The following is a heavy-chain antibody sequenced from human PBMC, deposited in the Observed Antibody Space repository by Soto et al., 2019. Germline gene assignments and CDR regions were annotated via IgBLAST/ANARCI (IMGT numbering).Heavy chain of an antibody. J-gene: IGHJ6*02. CDR2: LKSDGRDT. CDR3: ISEMPVPSRCGYYYYSVLDV. CDR1: GFSFNDNW. V-gene: IGHV3-74*01. Sequence: PGGSLRLSCTASGFSFNDNWIHWVRQVPGKGLMWVSRLKSDGRDTIYADSVKGRFTVSRDSAKNTLYLQMNSPRVEDTAVDYCISEMPVPSRCGYYYYSVLDVCGQGTTVTVSS. D-gene: IGHD2-2*01.